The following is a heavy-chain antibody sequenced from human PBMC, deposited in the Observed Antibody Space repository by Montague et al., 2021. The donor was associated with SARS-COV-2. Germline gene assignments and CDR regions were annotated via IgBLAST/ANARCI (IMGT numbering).Heavy chain of an antibody. D-gene: IGHD1/OR15-1a*01. Sequence: SETLSLTCAVYGGSFSGYYWSWIRQPPGKGLEWIGEINHSGSTKXKSSLKSRVTISADTSKKQFSLKMSSVTAADSAVFYCARWGLNNVFDIWGLGTMITISS. J-gene: IGHJ3*02. CDR1: GGSFSGYY. V-gene: IGHV4-34*01. CDR2: INHSGST. CDR3: ARWGLNNVFDI.